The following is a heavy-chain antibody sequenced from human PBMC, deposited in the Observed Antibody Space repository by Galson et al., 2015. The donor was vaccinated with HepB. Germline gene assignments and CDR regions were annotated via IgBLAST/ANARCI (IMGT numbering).Heavy chain of an antibody. Sequence: CAISGDSVSSNSAAWNWIRQSPSRGLEWLGRTYYRSKWYNDYAVSVKSRITINPDTPKNQFSLQLNSVTPEDTAVYYCAREKEAVAGYYYYGMDVWGQGTTVTVSS. J-gene: IGHJ6*02. CDR1: GDSVSSNSAA. CDR3: AREKEAVAGYYYYGMDV. CDR2: TYYRSKWYN. V-gene: IGHV6-1*01. D-gene: IGHD6-19*01.